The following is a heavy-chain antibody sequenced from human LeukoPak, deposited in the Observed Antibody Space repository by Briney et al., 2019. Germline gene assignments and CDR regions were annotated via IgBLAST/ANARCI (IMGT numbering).Heavy chain of an antibody. Sequence: SVKVSCKASGGTFSFYAINWVRQAPGQGLEWMGRIIPIPGMANYAQKFQGRVTITADSSTSTAYMEVSSLRSEDTAVYYCARAVVVARGLMAYFDYWGQGTLVTASS. J-gene: IGHJ4*02. V-gene: IGHV1-69*04. CDR3: ARAVVVARGLMAYFDY. CDR1: GGTFSFYA. D-gene: IGHD3-10*01. CDR2: IIPIPGMA.